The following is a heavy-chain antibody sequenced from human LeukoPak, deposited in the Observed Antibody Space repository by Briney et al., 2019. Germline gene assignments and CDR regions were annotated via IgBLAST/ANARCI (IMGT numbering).Heavy chain of an antibody. CDR2: IRYDGSNE. V-gene: IGHV3-30*02. Sequence: PWGFLRLSCVASGFTFSSYGMHWVRQAPGKGLEWVAFIRYDGSNEYVDSVKGRFTISRDNSKNTLYLQMNSLKPEDTAVYYCANLARPLDYWGQGALVTVSS. J-gene: IGHJ4*02. CDR3: ANLARPLDY. D-gene: IGHD6-6*01. CDR1: GFTFSSYG.